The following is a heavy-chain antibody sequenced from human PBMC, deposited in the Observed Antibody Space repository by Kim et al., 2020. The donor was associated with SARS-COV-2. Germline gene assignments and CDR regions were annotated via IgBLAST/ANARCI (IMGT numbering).Heavy chain of an antibody. CDR1: GGTFSSYA. CDR3: ARVPSYDILTGYVWWFDP. Sequence: SVKVSCKASGGTFSSYAISWVRQAPGQGLEWMGGIIPIFGTANYAQKFQGRVTITADESTSTAYMELSSLRSEDTAVYYCARVPSYDILTGYVWWFDPWGQGTLVTVSS. D-gene: IGHD3-9*01. J-gene: IGHJ5*02. V-gene: IGHV1-69*13. CDR2: IIPIFGTA.